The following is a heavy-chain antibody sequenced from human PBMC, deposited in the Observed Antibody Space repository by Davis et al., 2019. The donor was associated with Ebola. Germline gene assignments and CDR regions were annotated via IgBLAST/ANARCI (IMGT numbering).Heavy chain of an antibody. CDR2: INHSGST. CDR3: ARTRSGWYVRWYFDL. J-gene: IGHJ2*01. V-gene: IGHV4-39*07. D-gene: IGHD6-19*01. CDR1: GESTSSGSYF. Sequence: PSETLSLTCTVSGESTSSGSYFWSWIRQPPGKGLEWIGEINHSGSTKYNPSLKSRVTISVDTSKNQFSLKLSSVTAADTAVYYCARTRSGWYVRWYFDLWGRGTLITVSS.